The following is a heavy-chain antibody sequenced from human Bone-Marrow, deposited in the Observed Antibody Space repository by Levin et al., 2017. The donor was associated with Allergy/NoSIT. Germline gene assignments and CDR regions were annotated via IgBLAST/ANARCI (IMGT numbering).Heavy chain of an antibody. D-gene: IGHD3-9*01. V-gene: IGHV3-7*01. CDR3: VREDVETGFYFGSGANYYGMDL. J-gene: IGHJ6*02. CDR2: LNQDGTKK. Sequence: PGGSLRLSCAASGFTFTSFWMSWVRQAPGKGLEWVASLNQDGTKKYYVESVKGRFTISRDNAKKSVSFHMNSLRAEDTAVYYCVREDVETGFYFGSGANYYGMDLWGQGTTVTVSS. CDR1: GFTFTSFW.